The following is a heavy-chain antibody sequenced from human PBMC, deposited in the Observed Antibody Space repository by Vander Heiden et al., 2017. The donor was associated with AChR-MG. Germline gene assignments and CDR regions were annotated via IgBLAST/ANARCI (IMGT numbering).Heavy chain of an antibody. CDR2: IYPSGST. V-gene: IGHV4-4*07. CDR1: GGSISSYY. CDR3: ARVYCSSTSCLFDY. Sequence: QVQLQASGPGLVKPSETLSLPCTVSGGSISSYYGGWIRQPAGKGLEWIGRIYPSGSTSYNPSLKSRVTMSVDTSKNQFSLNLSSVTAADTAVYYCARVYCSSTSCLFDYWGQGTLVTVSS. J-gene: IGHJ4*02. D-gene: IGHD2-2*01.